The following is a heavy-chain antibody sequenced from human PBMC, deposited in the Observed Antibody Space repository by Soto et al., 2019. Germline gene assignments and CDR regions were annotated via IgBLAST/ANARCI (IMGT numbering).Heavy chain of an antibody. CDR1: GGSISSGDYY. CDR3: ARGESGYSYGPALN. D-gene: IGHD5-18*01. Sequence: SETLSLTCTVSGGSISSGDYYWSWIRQPPGKGLEWIGYIYYSGSTYYNPSLKSRVTISVDTSKNQFSLKLSSVTAADTAVYYCARGESGYSYGPALNWGQGTLVTSPQ. CDR2: IYYSGST. V-gene: IGHV4-30-4*01. J-gene: IGHJ4*02.